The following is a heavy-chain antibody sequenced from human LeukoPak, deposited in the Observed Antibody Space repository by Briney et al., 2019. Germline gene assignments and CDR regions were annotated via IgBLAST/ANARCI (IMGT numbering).Heavy chain of an antibody. CDR3: AKDIGVAAAAFDAFDI. CDR2: ISWNSGSI. V-gene: IGHV3-9*01. CDR1: GFTFDDYA. Sequence: GGSLRFSCAASGFTFDDYAMHWVRQAPGKGLEWVSGISWNSGSIGYADSVKGRFTISRDNAKNSLYLQMNSLRAEDTALYYCAKDIGVAAAAFDAFDIWGQGTMVTVSS. D-gene: IGHD6-13*01. J-gene: IGHJ3*02.